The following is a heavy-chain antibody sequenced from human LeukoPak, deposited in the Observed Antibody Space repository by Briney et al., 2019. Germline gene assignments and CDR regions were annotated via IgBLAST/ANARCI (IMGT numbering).Heavy chain of an antibody. J-gene: IGHJ4*02. V-gene: IGHV3-74*01. CDR3: ARDYSGYLPPR. CDR2: INSDGSST. Sequence: GGSLRLSCAASGFTFSDYYMSWIRQAPGKGLVWVSRINSDGSSTSYADSVKGRFTISRDNAKNTLYLQMNSLRAEDTAVYYCARDYSGYLPPRWGQGTLVTVSS. CDR1: GFTFSDYY. D-gene: IGHD5-12*01.